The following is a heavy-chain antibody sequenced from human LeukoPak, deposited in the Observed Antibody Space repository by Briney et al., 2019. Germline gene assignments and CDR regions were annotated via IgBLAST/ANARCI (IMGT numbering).Heavy chain of an antibody. CDR3: AKKRWYSSSWAYFDY. CDR2: ISGSGGST. D-gene: IGHD6-13*01. J-gene: IGHJ4*02. Sequence: QSGGSLRLSCAASGFTFTSYAMSWVRQAPGKGLEWVSAISGSGGSTYYADSVKGRFTISRDNSKNTLYLQMNSLRAEDTAVYYCAKKRWYSSSWAYFDYWGQGTLVTVSS. V-gene: IGHV3-23*01. CDR1: GFTFTSYA.